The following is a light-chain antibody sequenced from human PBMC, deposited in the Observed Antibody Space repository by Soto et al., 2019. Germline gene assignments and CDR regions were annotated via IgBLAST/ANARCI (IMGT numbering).Light chain of an antibody. CDR2: GNS. V-gene: IGLV1-40*01. CDR3: QSYDSSLSGCV. J-gene: IGLJ1*01. CDR1: SSNIGAGYD. Sequence: QSVLTQPLSVSGAPVQRVTISCTGSSSNIGAGYDVHWYQQLPGTAPKLLIYGNSNRPSGAPDRFSGSKSGTSASLAITGLQAEDEADYYCQSYDSSLSGCVFGTGTKVTV.